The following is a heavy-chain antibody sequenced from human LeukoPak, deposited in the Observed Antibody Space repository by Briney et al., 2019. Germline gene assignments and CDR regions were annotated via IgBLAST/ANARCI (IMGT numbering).Heavy chain of an antibody. Sequence: SVKVSCKASGGTFSSYAISWVRQAPGQGLEWMGGIIPIFGTANYAQKFQGRVTITADKSTSTAYMELSSLRSEDTAVYYCATAYSGSYYVGWFDPWGQGTLVTVSS. CDR3: ATAYSGSYYVGWFDP. V-gene: IGHV1-69*06. CDR2: IIPIFGTA. J-gene: IGHJ5*02. D-gene: IGHD1-26*01. CDR1: GGTFSSYA.